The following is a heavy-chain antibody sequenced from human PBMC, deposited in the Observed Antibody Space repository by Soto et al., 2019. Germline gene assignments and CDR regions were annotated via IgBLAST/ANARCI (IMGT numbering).Heavy chain of an antibody. CDR3: ARGRDGYYFY. D-gene: IGHD3-3*01. J-gene: IGHJ4*02. V-gene: IGHV3-23*01. CDR1: GFTFSTYG. Sequence: PGGSLRLSCAASGFTFSTYGMNWVRQAPGKGLEWVSGISGSGVNTYYADFVKGRFTISRDNSENTLSLQMNSLRADDTAVYYCARGRDGYYFYWGEGTLVTVSS. CDR2: ISGSGVNT.